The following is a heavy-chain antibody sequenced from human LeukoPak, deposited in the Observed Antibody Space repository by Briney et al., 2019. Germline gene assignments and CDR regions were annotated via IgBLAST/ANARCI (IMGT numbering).Heavy chain of an antibody. D-gene: IGHD6-19*01. CDR2: INPNSGGT. CDR1: GYTFTGYY. V-gene: IGHV1-2*02. CDR3: ARDRGIAVAGPGY. Sequence: GASVKVSCKASGYTFTGYYMHWVRQAPGQGLEWMGWINPNSGGTNYAQKLQGRVTMTTDTSTSTAYMELRSLRSDDTAVYYCARDRGIAVAGPGYWGQGTLVTVSS. J-gene: IGHJ4*02.